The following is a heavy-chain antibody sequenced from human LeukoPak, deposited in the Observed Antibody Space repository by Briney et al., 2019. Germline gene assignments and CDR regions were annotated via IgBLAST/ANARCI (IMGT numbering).Heavy chain of an antibody. V-gene: IGHV4-39*01. CDR2: IYYSGST. D-gene: IGHD6-13*01. J-gene: IGHJ4*02. CDR3: PSCGMAAAGNEGGDY. Sequence: TSETLSLTCTVSGGSISSSSYYWGWVRQPPGKGLEWIGSIYYSGSTYYNPSLKSRVTISVDTSKNQFSLKLSSVTAADTAVYSCPSCGMAAAGNEGGDYWGQGTPVTVSS. CDR1: GGSISSSSYY.